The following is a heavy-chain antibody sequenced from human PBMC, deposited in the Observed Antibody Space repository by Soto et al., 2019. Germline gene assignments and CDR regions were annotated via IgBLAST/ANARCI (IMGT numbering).Heavy chain of an antibody. V-gene: IGHV3-23*01. CDR1: GFTFSSYA. CDR2: ISGSGGST. CDR3: ASPGPVAGTISWFDP. J-gene: IGHJ5*02. D-gene: IGHD6-19*01. Sequence: GGSLRLSCAASGFTFSSYAMSWVRQAPGKGLEWVSAISGSGGSTYYADSVKGRFTISRDNSKNTLYLQMNSLRAEDTAVYYCASPGPVAGTISWFDPWGQGTLVTVSS.